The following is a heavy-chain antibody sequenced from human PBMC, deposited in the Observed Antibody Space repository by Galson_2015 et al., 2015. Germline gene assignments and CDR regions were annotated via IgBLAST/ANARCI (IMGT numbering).Heavy chain of an antibody. D-gene: IGHD1-14*01. CDR3: ATLRSGPGGTHDFDY. CDR1: GGSISSGGYY. V-gene: IGHV4-31*03. CDR2: IYYSGST. J-gene: IGHJ4*02. Sequence: PLSLTCTVSGGSISSGGYYWSWIRQHPGKGLEWIGYIYYSGSTYYNPSLKSRVTISVDTSKNQFSLKLSSVTAADTAVYYCATLRSGPGGTHDFDYWGQGTLVTVSS.